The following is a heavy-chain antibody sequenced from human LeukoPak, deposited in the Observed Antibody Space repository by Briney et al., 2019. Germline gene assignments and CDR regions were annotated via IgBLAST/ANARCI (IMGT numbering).Heavy chain of an antibody. CDR2: IYHSGST. J-gene: IGHJ4*02. CDR1: GGSISSGGYS. V-gene: IGHV4-30-2*01. D-gene: IGHD6-19*01. Sequence: SETLSLTCAVSGGSISSGGYSWSWIRQPPGKGLEWIGYIYHSGSTYYNPSLKSRVTISVDRSKNQFSLKLSSVTAADTAVYYCARWSSGRGLYYFDYWGQGTLVTVSS. CDR3: ARWSSGRGLYYFDY.